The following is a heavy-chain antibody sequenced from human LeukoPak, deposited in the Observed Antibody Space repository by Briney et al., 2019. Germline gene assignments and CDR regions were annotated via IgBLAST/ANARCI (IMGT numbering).Heavy chain of an antibody. Sequence: SETLSLTCTVSGGSISSYYWSWIRQPAGKGLEWIGRIYTSGSTNYNPSLKSRVTMSVDTSKNQFSLKLSSVTAADTAVYYCARETYYYDSSGYYPFDLWGQGTLVTVSS. V-gene: IGHV4-4*07. J-gene: IGHJ5*02. CDR3: ARETYYYDSSGYYPFDL. D-gene: IGHD3-22*01. CDR1: GGSISSYY. CDR2: IYTSGST.